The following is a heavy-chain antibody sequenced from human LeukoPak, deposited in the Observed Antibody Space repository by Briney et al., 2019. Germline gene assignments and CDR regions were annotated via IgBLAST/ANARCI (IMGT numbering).Heavy chain of an antibody. J-gene: IGHJ6*02. D-gene: IGHD2-15*01. Sequence: SETPSLTCAVYGGSFSGYYWSWIRQPPGKGLEWIGEINHSGSTNYNPSLKSRVTISVDTSKNQFSLKLSSVTAADTAVYYCARLGYCSGGSCYLRSSVYYYGMDVWGQGTTVTVSS. CDR3: ARLGYCSGGSCYLRSSVYYYGMDV. CDR1: GGSFSGYY. V-gene: IGHV4-34*01. CDR2: INHSGST.